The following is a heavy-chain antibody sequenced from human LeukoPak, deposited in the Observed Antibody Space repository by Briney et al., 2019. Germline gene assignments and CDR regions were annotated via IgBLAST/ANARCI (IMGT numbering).Heavy chain of an antibody. V-gene: IGHV1-24*01. Sequence: ASVKVSCKVSGYTLTELSMHWVRQAPGKGLEWMGGFDPEDGETIYAQKFQGRVTMTEDTSTDTAYMELSSLRSEDTAVYYCATGQVYGYSSSRFDPWGQGTLVTVSS. J-gene: IGHJ5*02. D-gene: IGHD6-6*01. CDR3: ATGQVYGYSSSRFDP. CDR2: FDPEDGET. CDR1: GYTLTELS.